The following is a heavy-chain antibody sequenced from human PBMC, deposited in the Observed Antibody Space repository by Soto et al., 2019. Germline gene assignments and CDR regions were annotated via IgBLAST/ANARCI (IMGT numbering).Heavy chain of an antibody. D-gene: IGHD5-18*01. Sequence: HVELVQSGADVKKPGASVTISCKASGYTFTDYALHWVRQAPGQRLEWMGWMNAGVGNTLYSQKCQGRITITRDTSASTAYMELNSLKSEDTAIYYCARATGYTFGSLNYWGPGTLVTVSS. CDR2: MNAGVGNT. CDR3: ARATGYTFGSLNY. CDR1: GYTFTDYA. V-gene: IGHV1-3*01. J-gene: IGHJ4*02.